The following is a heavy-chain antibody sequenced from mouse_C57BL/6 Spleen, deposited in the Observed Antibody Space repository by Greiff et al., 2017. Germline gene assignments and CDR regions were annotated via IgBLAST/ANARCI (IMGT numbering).Heavy chain of an antibody. J-gene: IGHJ2*01. CDR2: IYPRDGST. CDR1: GYTFTSYD. V-gene: IGHV1-85*01. CDR3: AIRTPYYYVSSSYYFDY. Sequence: VMLQHSGPDLVKPGASVKLSCKASGYTFTSYDINWVKQRHGQGLEWIGWIYPRDGSTKYNEKFKGKATLTVDTSSSTAYMELHSLTSEDAAVYFCAIRTPYYYVSSSYYFDYWGQGTTLTVSS. D-gene: IGHD1-1*01.